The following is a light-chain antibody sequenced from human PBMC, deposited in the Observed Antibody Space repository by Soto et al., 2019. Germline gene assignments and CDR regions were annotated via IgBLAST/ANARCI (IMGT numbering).Light chain of an antibody. Sequence: IQLTQSPSSLSASVGDRVTITCRASQSINTFLNWYQQKPGKAPKLLIYAASNLQSGVPSRFSGGGSGTDFTVTISSLQPEDFATYYCQQSYSAPLKFGQGTKVEI. CDR3: QQSYSAPLK. CDR1: QSINTF. CDR2: AAS. J-gene: IGKJ1*01. V-gene: IGKV1-39*01.